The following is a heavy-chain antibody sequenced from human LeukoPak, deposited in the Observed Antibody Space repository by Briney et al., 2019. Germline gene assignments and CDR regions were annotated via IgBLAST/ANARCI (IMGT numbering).Heavy chain of an antibody. V-gene: IGHV3-48*03. CDR3: ARSSGWYWYFDY. CDR1: GLTFGSYA. Sequence: PGGSLRLSCAASGLTFGSYAMNWVRQAPGKGLEWVSYISSSGSTIYYADSVKGRFTISRDNAKNSLYLQMNSLRAEDTAVYYCARSSGWYWYFDYWGQGTLVTVSS. J-gene: IGHJ4*02. D-gene: IGHD6-19*01. CDR2: ISSSGSTI.